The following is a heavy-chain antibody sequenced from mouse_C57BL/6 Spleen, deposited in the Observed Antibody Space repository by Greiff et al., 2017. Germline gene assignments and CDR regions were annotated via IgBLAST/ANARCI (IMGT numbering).Heavy chain of an antibody. Sequence: EVNVVESGGGLVKPGGSLKLSCAASGFTFSDYGMHWVRQAPEKGLEWVAYISSGSSTIYYADTVKGRFTISRDNAKNTLFLQMTSLRSEDTAMYYCARDYYDYEEVPFAYWGQGTLVTVSA. D-gene: IGHD2-4*01. CDR2: ISSGSSTI. CDR1: GFTFSDYG. CDR3: ARDYYDYEEVPFAY. V-gene: IGHV5-17*01. J-gene: IGHJ3*01.